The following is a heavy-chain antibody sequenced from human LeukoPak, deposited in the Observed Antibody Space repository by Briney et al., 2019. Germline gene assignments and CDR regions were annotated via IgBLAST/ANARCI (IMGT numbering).Heavy chain of an antibody. CDR2: IYYSGST. Sequence: SEALSLTCTVSGDSISSSRSYWGWIRQPPGKGLEWIGSIYYSGSTYYNTSLKSRVTISVDKSKNQFSLKLSSVTAADTAVYYCARAPTAMGAFDIWGQGTMVTVSS. V-gene: IGHV4-39*07. D-gene: IGHD3-16*01. J-gene: IGHJ3*02. CDR3: ARAPTAMGAFDI. CDR1: GDSISSSRSY.